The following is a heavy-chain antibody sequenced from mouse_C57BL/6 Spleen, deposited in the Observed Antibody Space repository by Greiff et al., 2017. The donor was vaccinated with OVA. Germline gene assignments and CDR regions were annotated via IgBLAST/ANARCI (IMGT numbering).Heavy chain of an antibody. CDR1: GYTFTSYW. Sequence: QVQLQQPGAELVKPGASVKMSCKASGYTFTSYWITWVKQRPGQGLEWIGDIYPGSGSTTYNEKFKSKATLTVDTSSSTAYMQLSSLTSEDSAVYYCARLNYGDYGSTWFAYWGQGTLDTVSA. CDR3: ARLNYGDYGSTWFAY. J-gene: IGHJ3*01. D-gene: IGHD1-1*01. V-gene: IGHV1-55*01. CDR2: IYPGSGST.